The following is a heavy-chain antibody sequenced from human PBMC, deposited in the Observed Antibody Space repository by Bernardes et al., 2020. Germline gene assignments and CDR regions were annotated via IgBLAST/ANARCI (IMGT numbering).Heavy chain of an antibody. CDR3: AKSITMVQGEQGYGMDV. Sequence: GGSLRLSCAASGFTFSSYAMSWVRQAPGKGLEWVSAISGSGGSTYYADSVKGRFTISRDNSKNTLYLQMNSLRAEDTAVYYCAKSITMVQGEQGYGMDVWGQGTTVTVSS. V-gene: IGHV3-23*01. J-gene: IGHJ6*02. CDR2: ISGSGGST. D-gene: IGHD3-10*01. CDR1: GFTFSSYA.